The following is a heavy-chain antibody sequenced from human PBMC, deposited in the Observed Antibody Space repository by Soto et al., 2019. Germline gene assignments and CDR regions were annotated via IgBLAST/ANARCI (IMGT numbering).Heavy chain of an antibody. D-gene: IGHD2-8*01. CDR3: ATNVLMVYAAVAFDI. J-gene: IGHJ3*02. V-gene: IGHV1-24*01. CDR1: GYTLTDLS. Sequence: ASVKVSCKVSGYTLTDLSMHWVRQAPGKGLEWMGGFDPEDGETIYAQKFQGRVTMTEDTSTDTAYMELSSLRSEDTAVYYCATNVLMVYAAVAFDIWGQGTMVTVSS. CDR2: FDPEDGET.